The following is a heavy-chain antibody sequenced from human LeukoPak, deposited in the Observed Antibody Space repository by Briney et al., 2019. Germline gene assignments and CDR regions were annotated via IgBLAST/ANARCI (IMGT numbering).Heavy chain of an antibody. V-gene: IGHV4-39*01. CDR3: ARHGNQKVMVYEVDY. Sequence: PSETLSLTCTVSGGSISSSSYYWSWIRQPPGKGLEWIGSIYYSGSTYYNPSLKSRVTISVDTSKNQFSLKLSSVTAADTAVYYCARHGNQKVMVYEVDYWGQGTLVTVSS. CDR2: IYYSGST. J-gene: IGHJ4*02. CDR1: GGSISSSSYY. D-gene: IGHD2-8*01.